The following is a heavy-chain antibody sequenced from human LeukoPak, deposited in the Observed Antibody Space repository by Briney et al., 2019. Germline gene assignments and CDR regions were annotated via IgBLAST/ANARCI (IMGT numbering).Heavy chain of an antibody. V-gene: IGHV3-23*01. CDR2: ISESGGST. D-gene: IGHD3-10*01. J-gene: IGHJ4*02. Sequence: GGSLRLSCAASGFTFSSYAMSWVRQAPGKGLEWVSSISESGGSTFYADSVKGRFTISRDNSENTLYLQMNSLRAEDTAEYYCAKGSATGYFDYWGQGTLVTVSS. CDR1: GFTFSSYA. CDR3: AKGSATGYFDY.